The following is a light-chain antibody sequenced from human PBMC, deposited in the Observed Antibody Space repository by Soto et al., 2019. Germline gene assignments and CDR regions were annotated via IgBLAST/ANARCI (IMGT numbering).Light chain of an antibody. Sequence: DIQMTQSPSSLSASVGDRVTITCQASEDMSNYLNWYQQKPGKAPKLLIYDASNLETGVPSRFSGSGSGTDFTFTISSLQPEDIATYYCLQYDNLPPYTFGQGTKLEIK. CDR3: LQYDNLPPYT. CDR2: DAS. CDR1: EDMSNY. V-gene: IGKV1-33*01. J-gene: IGKJ2*01.